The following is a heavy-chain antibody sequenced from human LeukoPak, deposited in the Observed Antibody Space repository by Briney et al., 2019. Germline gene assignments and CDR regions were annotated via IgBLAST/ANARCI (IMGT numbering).Heavy chain of an antibody. Sequence: ASVKVSCKASGYTFTSYGISWVRQAPGQGLEWMGWISAYNGNTNYAQKLQGRVTMTTDTSTSTAYMELRSLRSDDTAVYYCAREIYYYDSSGYPHFGYWGQGTLVTVSS. CDR2: ISAYNGNT. CDR3: AREIYYYDSSGYPHFGY. V-gene: IGHV1-18*01. CDR1: GYTFTSYG. D-gene: IGHD3-22*01. J-gene: IGHJ4*02.